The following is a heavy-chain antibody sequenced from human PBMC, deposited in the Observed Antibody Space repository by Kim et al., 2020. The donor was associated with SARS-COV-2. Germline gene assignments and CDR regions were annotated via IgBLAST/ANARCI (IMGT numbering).Heavy chain of an antibody. CDR1: GFTFSSYG. CDR3: AKDRGPCGQYFDY. CDR2: IWYDGSNK. J-gene: IGHJ4*02. V-gene: IGHV3-33*06. Sequence: GGSLRLSCAASGFTFSSYGMHWVRQAPGKGLEWVAVIWYDGSNKYYADSVKGRFTISRDNSKNTLYLQMNSLRAEDTAVYYCAKDRGPCGQYFDYWGQGTLVTVSS.